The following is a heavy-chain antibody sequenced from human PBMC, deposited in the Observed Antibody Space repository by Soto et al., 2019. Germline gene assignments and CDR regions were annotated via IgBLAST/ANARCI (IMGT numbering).Heavy chain of an antibody. CDR1: GYSFTSYW. J-gene: IGHJ3*02. Sequence: RGESLKISCKGSGYSFTSYWISWVRQMPGKGLEWMGRIDPSDSYTNYSPSFQGHVTISADKSISTAYLQWSSLKASDTAMYYCARPMEAAADAFDIWGQGTMVTVS. CDR3: ARPMEAAADAFDI. D-gene: IGHD6-13*01. CDR2: IDPSDSYT. V-gene: IGHV5-10-1*01.